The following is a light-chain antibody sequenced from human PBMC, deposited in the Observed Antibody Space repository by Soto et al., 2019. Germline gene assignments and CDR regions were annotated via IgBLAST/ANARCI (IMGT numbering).Light chain of an antibody. Sequence: DIQMTQSPSTLSASVGDTVTITCRASESISIWLAWYQQKPGKAPKLLIYKASSLESGVPSRFSGSGSGTEFTLTISSLQPDDFATYYCQHYNSYSEAFGQGTKVDIK. V-gene: IGKV1-5*03. J-gene: IGKJ1*01. CDR1: ESISIW. CDR2: KAS. CDR3: QHYNSYSEA.